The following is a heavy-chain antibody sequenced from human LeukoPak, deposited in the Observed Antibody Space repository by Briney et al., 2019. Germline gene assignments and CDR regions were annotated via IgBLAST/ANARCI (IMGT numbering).Heavy chain of an antibody. CDR2: IYPGDSDT. CDR3: ARRGVSVAGTGENGMDV. J-gene: IGHJ6*02. D-gene: IGHD6-19*01. V-gene: IGHV5-51*01. CDR1: GYSFTSYW. Sequence: SGESLKISCKGSGYSFTSYWIGWVRQMPGKGLEWMGIIYPGDSDTRYSPSFQGQVTISADKSISTAYPQWSSLKASDTAMYYCARRGVSVAGTGENGMDVWGQGTTVTVSS.